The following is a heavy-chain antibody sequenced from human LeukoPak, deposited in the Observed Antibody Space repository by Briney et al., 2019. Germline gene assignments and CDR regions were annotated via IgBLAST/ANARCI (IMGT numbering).Heavy chain of an antibody. Sequence: AAVKVSCKASGYTFSSYAIILVRRAPGHGLGWMGWFSGSNANTYYAQTFQGRVTMNTHTSTTTAYMEPRRLASDDTAEYYCASTARWNLAIALSGDDAFDIWGEGTMVTVSS. V-gene: IGHV1-18*04. CDR1: GYTFSSYA. D-gene: IGHD2-2*02. J-gene: IGHJ3*02. CDR3: ASTARWNLAIALSGDDAFDI. CDR2: FSGSNANT.